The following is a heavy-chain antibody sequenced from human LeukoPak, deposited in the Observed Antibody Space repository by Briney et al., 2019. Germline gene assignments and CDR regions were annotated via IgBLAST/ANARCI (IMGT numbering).Heavy chain of an antibody. CDR1: GFTFSSYW. CDR3: ARDSPHYYDSSGYWFDP. D-gene: IGHD3-22*01. Sequence: ESLKISCAASGFTFSSYWMSWVRQAPGKGLEWVANIEQDRRDKYDVDSVKGRFTISRDNAKNSLYLQMNSLRAEDTAVYYCARDSPHYYDSSGYWFDPWGQGTLVTVSS. CDR2: IEQDRRDK. V-gene: IGHV3-7*01. J-gene: IGHJ5*02.